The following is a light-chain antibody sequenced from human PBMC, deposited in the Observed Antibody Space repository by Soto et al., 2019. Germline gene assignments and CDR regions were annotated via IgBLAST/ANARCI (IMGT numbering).Light chain of an antibody. Sequence: IVMTQSPDSLAVSLGERATINCKSSQSVLFSSNNKNYLAWYRQKPGQPPKLLIYWASIRESGVPDRISGSGSGTDFTLTISRLQAEDVAVYYCQQYYSTPPYTFGQGTKLEIK. V-gene: IGKV4-1*01. CDR1: QSVLFSSNNKNY. CDR2: WAS. J-gene: IGKJ2*01. CDR3: QQYYSTPPYT.